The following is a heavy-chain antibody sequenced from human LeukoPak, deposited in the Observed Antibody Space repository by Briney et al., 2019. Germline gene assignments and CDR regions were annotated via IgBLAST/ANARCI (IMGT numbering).Heavy chain of an antibody. V-gene: IGHV1-69*05. D-gene: IGHD1-26*01. Sequence: SVKVSCKASGGTFSSYAISWVRQAPGQGLEWMGGIIPIFGTANYAQKFQGRVTITTNESTSTAYMELSSLRSEDTAVYYCASPPRVGATHFDYWGQGTLVTVSS. CDR2: IIPIFGTA. J-gene: IGHJ4*02. CDR3: ASPPRVGATHFDY. CDR1: GGTFSSYA.